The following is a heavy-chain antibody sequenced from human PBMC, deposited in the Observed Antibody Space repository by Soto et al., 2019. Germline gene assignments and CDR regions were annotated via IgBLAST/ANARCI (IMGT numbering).Heavy chain of an antibody. Sequence: GGSLRLSCAASGFTFSSYGMHWVRQAPGKGLEWVAVIWYDGSNKYYADSVKGRFTISRDNSKNTLYLQMNSLRAEDTAVYYCARDALNFMITFGGVLGHFAYWGQGTLVTVSS. CDR2: IWYDGSNK. D-gene: IGHD3-16*02. V-gene: IGHV3-33*01. J-gene: IGHJ4*02. CDR1: GFTFSSYG. CDR3: ARDALNFMITFGGVLGHFAY.